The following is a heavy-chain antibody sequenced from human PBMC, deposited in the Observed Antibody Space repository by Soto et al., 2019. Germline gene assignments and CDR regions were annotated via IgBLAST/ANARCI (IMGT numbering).Heavy chain of an antibody. CDR2: ISYDGSNK. CDR1: GFTFSSYA. V-gene: IGHV3-30-3*01. D-gene: IGHD4-4*01. J-gene: IGHJ4*02. Sequence: QVQLVESGGGVVQPGRSLRLSCAASGFTFSSYAMHWVRQAPGKGLEWVAVISYDGSNKYYADSVKGRFTISRDNSKNTLYLQMNSLRAEDTAVYYCAREHSNYEVELDYWGQGTLVTVSS. CDR3: AREHSNYEVELDY.